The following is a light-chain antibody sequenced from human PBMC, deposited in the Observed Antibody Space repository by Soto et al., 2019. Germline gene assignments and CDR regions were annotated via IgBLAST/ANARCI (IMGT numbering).Light chain of an antibody. Sequence: QSVLTQPPSVSGAPGQRVTMSCTGSSSNIGAGYDVHWYQQFPGTAPKLLIYGNNNRSSGVPDRFSGSKSATSASLAIAGLQAEDEAVYYCQSYDTSLSGVVFGGGTKVTVL. CDR1: SSNIGAGYD. J-gene: IGLJ2*01. CDR3: QSYDTSLSGVV. CDR2: GNN. V-gene: IGLV1-40*01.